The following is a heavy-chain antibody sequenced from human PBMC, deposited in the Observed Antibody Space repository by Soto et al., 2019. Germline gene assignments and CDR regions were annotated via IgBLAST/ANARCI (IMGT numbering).Heavy chain of an antibody. CDR3: ASSGITGTTH. CDR2: IYTSGST. J-gene: IGHJ4*02. Sequence: QVQLQESGPGLVKPSETLSLTCTVSGGSISSYYWCWIRQPAGKGLEWIGRIYTSGSTNYNPSLKSRVTVSVDTSKNQFALKLSSVTAADTAVYYCASSGITGTTHWGQGTMVTVSS. CDR1: GGSISSYY. V-gene: IGHV4-4*07. D-gene: IGHD1-7*01.